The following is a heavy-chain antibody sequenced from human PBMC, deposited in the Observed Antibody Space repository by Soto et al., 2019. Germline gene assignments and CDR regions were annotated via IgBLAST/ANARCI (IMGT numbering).Heavy chain of an antibody. CDR3: ASYGLITSGFDY. V-gene: IGHV3-33*01. Sequence: PGGSLRLSCAASGFTFSSYGMHWVRQAPGKELEWVAVIWYDGSNKYYADSVKGRFTTSRDNSENTLYLQMISLRAEYTAVYYCASYGLITSGFDYWGQGTLVTVSS. J-gene: IGHJ4*02. CDR2: IWYDGSNK. D-gene: IGHD3-10*01. CDR1: GFTFSSYG.